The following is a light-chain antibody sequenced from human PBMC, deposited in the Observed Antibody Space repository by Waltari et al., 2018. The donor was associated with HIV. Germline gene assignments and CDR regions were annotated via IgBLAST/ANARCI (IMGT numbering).Light chain of an antibody. J-gene: IGLJ3*02. V-gene: IGLV3-21*04. Sequence: SYVLTQPPSVSVAPGKTASITCEAANIGSKGEHWYQQKPGQSLILVIYYDSDRPTGFAGRFSDSNSGSTATLVIGRVEAGDGADYCCQVWHISTDHWVFGGGSKLAVI. CDR2: YDS. CDR1: NIGSKG. CDR3: QVWHISTDHWV.